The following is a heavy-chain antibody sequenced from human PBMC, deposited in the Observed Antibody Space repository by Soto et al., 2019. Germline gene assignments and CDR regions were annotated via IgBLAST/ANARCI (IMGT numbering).Heavy chain of an antibody. CDR3: ASTVTTPNFDY. V-gene: IGHV4-34*01. J-gene: IGHJ4*02. D-gene: IGHD4-17*01. Sequence: QVQLQQWGAGLLKPSETLSLTCAVYGGSFSGYYWSWIRQPPGKGLEWIGEINHSGSTNYNPSLKSRVTISVDTSKNQFSLKLSSVTAADTAVYYCASTVTTPNFDYWGQETLVTVSS. CDR1: GGSFSGYY. CDR2: INHSGST.